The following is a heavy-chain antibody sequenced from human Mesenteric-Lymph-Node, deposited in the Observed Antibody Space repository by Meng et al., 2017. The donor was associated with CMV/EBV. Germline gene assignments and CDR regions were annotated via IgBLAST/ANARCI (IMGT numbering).Heavy chain of an antibody. J-gene: IGHJ4*02. CDR2: INHIGIT. CDR3: ARAASYCTNGVCYFDY. V-gene: IGHV4-34*01. Sequence: SETLSLTCAVYGGSFSGYYWSWIRQPPGKGLEWIGEINHIGITNYNPYLKSRVTISVDTSKNQFSRKLSSVTAADTAVYYCARAASYCTNGVCYFDYWGQGTLVTVSS. D-gene: IGHD2-8*01. CDR1: GGSFSGYY.